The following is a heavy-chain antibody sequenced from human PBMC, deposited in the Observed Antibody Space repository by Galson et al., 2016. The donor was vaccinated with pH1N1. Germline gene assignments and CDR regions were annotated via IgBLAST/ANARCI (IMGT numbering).Heavy chain of an antibody. D-gene: IGHD4-17*01. J-gene: IGHJ3*02. V-gene: IGHV5-51*03. Sequence: QSGAEVKQAGESLRISCKASGYRFTSYWIAWVRQVSGKGLEWVGVVNPGGSTIRYSPPFQGQVTISSDKSINTADLQWISLKASDTATYYCARQYDFGDYRGDAFDIWGQGTMVIVSS. CDR3: ARQYDFGDYRGDAFDI. CDR1: GYRFTSYW. CDR2: VNPGGSTI.